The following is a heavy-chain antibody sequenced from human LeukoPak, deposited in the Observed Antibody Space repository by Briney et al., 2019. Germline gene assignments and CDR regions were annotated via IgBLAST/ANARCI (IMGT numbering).Heavy chain of an antibody. CDR1: GGSISSYY. J-gene: IGHJ6*03. Sequence: PSETLSLTCTVSGGSISSYYWSWIRQPPGKGLEFIGHIYSSGSTHYNPSLKSRVTISVDTSKNQISLKLSSMTAADTAVYYCARVGGDYSYYYMDVWGKGTSVTVSS. V-gene: IGHV4-59*12. CDR3: ARVGGDYSYYYMDV. D-gene: IGHD2-21*01. CDR2: IYSSGST.